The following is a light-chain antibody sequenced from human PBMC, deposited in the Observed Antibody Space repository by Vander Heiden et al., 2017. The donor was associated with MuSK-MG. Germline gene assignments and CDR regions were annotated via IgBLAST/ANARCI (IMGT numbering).Light chain of an antibody. CDR2: GAS. CDR3: QQRSNWPPFT. Sequence: EIVLTQSPGTLSLSPGDRATLSCRASQSVNTFLDWYQQRPGQAPRLLIYGASKRATGIPARFSGSGSGTDFTLTISSLEPEDFAVYFCQQRSNWPPFTFGQGTRLETK. CDR1: QSVNTF. J-gene: IGKJ5*01. V-gene: IGKV3-11*01.